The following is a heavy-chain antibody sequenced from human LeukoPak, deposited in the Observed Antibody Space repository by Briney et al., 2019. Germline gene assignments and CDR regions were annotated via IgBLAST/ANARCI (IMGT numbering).Heavy chain of an antibody. CDR2: IYYSGST. CDR1: GASTSSYH. D-gene: IGHD5-12*01. J-gene: IGHJ4*02. Sequence: SEPLSLTCTVSGASTSSYHWSWIRQPPGRGLEWIGYIYYSGSTNYNPSLKSRVTISVDTSKNQFSLKLSSVNAADTAVYYCARLDDSGYDSDYWGQGTLVTVSS. V-gene: IGHV4-59*01. CDR3: ARLDDSGYDSDY.